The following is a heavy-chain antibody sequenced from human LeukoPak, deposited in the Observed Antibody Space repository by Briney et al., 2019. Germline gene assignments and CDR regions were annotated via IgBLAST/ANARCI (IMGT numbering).Heavy chain of an antibody. V-gene: IGHV1-46*01. D-gene: IGHD5-18*01. CDR1: GYTFTSYY. J-gene: IGHJ4*02. CDR2: INPSGGST. Sequence: ASVKVSCKASGYTFTSYYMHWVRQASGQGLEWMGLINPSGGSTSYAQKFQGRVTMTRDTSTSTVYMELSSLRSEDTAVYYCARDMGSYGYFFPYDYWGQGTLVTVSS. CDR3: ARDMGSYGYFFPYDY.